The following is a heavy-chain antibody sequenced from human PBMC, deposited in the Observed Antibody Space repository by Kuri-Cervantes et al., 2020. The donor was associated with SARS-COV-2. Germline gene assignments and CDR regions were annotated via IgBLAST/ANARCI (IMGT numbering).Heavy chain of an antibody. CDR2: ISSSSSYI. CDR1: GFTFSSYS. D-gene: IGHD6-6*01. V-gene: IGHV3-21*01. CDR3: ARQGEADIAAPLRWFDY. Sequence: GGSLRLSCAASGFTFSSYSMNWVRQAPGKGLEWVSSISSSSSYIYYADSVKGRFTISRDNAKNSLYLQMNSLRAEDTAVYYCARQGEADIAAPLRWFDYWGQGTLVTVSS. J-gene: IGHJ4*02.